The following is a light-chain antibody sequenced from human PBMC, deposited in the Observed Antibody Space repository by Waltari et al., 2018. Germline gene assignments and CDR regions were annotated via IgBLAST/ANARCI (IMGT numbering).Light chain of an antibody. CDR1: QSVNYF. V-gene: IGKV3-11*01. CDR3: QQRTNWPLT. J-gene: IGKJ4*01. Sequence: ENVLTQSPATLSLSPGERATLSCRASQSVNYFLAWFQQKPGQAPRLLIYDASNRATGIPARFSGSGSGTDFTLTISSLEPEDFAVYYCQQRTNWPLTFGGGTKVEIK. CDR2: DAS.